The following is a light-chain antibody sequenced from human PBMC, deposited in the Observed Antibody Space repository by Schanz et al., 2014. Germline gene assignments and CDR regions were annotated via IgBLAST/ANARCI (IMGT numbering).Light chain of an antibody. V-gene: IGLV1-47*01. CDR3: ATWDDSLSGWV. CDR1: SSNIGSNA. Sequence: QSVLTQPPSASGTPGQRVTISCSGGSSNIGSNAVDWYQQFPGTAPKLLIYRNNQRPSGVPDRFSGSKSGTSASLAISGLRSEDEADYYCATWDDSLSGWVFGGGTKLTVL. J-gene: IGLJ3*02. CDR2: RNN.